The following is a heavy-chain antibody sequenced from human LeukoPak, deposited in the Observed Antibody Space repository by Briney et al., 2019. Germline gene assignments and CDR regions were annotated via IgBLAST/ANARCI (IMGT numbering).Heavy chain of an antibody. D-gene: IGHD6-13*01. J-gene: IGHJ4*02. Sequence: PGGSLRLSCADSGFTFDDYAMHWVRQAPGKGLEWVSLISCDGGSTYYADSVKGRFTISRDNTKNSLYLQMNSLRAEDTAVYYCASPYSSSWSSSADYWGQGTLVTVSS. CDR3: ASPYSSSWSSSADY. V-gene: IGHV3-43D*03. CDR2: ISCDGGST. CDR1: GFTFDDYA.